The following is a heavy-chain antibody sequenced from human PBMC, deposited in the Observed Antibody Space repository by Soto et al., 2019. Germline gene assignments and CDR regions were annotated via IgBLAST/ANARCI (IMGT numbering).Heavy chain of an antibody. V-gene: IGHV4-59*01. CDR3: ARDAGGPYEH. J-gene: IGHJ4*01. Sequence: SETLSLTCTVSGAPITINYWSWIRQAPGKGLEWIGYIYYSGSTTYNPSLKSRVTMSADTSKDQFSLKLNSVTAADTAVYYCARDAGGPYEHSGPAIPVIVSS. D-gene: IGHD2-15*01. CDR2: IYYSGST. CDR1: GAPITINY.